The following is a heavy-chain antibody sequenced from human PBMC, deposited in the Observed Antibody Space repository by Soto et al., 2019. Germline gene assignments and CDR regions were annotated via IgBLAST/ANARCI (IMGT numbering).Heavy chain of an antibody. V-gene: IGHV4-39*01. CDR1: GGSISSSSYY. D-gene: IGHD5-12*01. CDR3: ARHRKKRGLQLNYYYGMDV. CDR2: IYYSGST. J-gene: IGHJ6*02. Sequence: PSETLSLTCTVSGGSISSSSYYWGWIRQPPGKGLEWIGSIYYSGSTYYNPSLKSRVTISVDTSKNQFSLKLSSVTAADTAVYYCARHRKKRGLQLNYYYGMDVWGQGTTVTVAS.